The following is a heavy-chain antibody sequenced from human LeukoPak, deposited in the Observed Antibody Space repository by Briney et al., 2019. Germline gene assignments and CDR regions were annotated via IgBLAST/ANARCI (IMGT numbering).Heavy chain of an antibody. CDR3: ARVRSGSYDY. CDR1: GGSVSSGSYY. V-gene: IGHV4-61*01. CDR2: IYYSGST. D-gene: IGHD1-26*01. Sequence: SETLSLTCTVSGGSVSSGSYYWSWIRQPPGKGLEWIGYIYYSGSTNYNPSLKSRVTISVDTSKNQFSLKLSSVTAADTAVYYCARVRSGSYDYWGQGTLVTVSS. J-gene: IGHJ4*02.